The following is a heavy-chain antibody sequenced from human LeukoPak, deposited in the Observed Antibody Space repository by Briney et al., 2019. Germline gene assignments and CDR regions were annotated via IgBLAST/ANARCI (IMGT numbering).Heavy chain of an antibody. V-gene: IGHV3-11*04. J-gene: IGHJ6*03. Sequence: GGSLRLSCAASGFTFSDHYMSWLRQAPGKGLEWVSYISNSGRTIYYADSVKGRFIISRDNAKNSLYLQTNSLRDEDTAVYYCARVIATRPHYYYYMDVWGKGTTVTVSS. CDR2: ISNSGRTI. CDR1: GFTFSDHY. D-gene: IGHD6-6*01. CDR3: ARVIATRPHYYYYMDV.